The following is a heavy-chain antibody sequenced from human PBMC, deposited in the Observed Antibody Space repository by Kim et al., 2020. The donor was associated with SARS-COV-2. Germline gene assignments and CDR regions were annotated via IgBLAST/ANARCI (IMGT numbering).Heavy chain of an antibody. Sequence: NPSLKRRGTISADTSKTQFSLRLTSVTAADTAVYYCAKRDYDADGYYYFDFWGQGSLVTVSS. D-gene: IGHD3-22*01. V-gene: IGHV4-59*01. J-gene: IGHJ4*02. CDR3: AKRDYDADGYYYFDF.